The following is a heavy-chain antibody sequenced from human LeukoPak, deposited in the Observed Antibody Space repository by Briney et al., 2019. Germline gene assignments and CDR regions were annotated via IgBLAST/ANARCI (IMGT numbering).Heavy chain of an antibody. J-gene: IGHJ4*02. CDR1: GGSISSSSYY. CDR3: ARHLGRGLLQQPLRY. CDR2: IYYSGST. V-gene: IGHV4-39*01. D-gene: IGHD6-13*01. Sequence: SETLSLTCTVSGGSISSSSYYWGWIRQPPGKGLEWIGSIYYSGSTYYNPSLKSRVTISVDTSKNQFSLKLSSVTAADTAVYYSARHLGRGLLQQPLRYWGQGTLVTVSS.